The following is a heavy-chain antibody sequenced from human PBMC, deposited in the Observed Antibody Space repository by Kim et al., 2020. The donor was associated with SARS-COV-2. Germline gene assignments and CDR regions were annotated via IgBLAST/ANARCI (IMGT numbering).Heavy chain of an antibody. CDR1: GGSISSYY. V-gene: IGHV4-4*07. J-gene: IGHJ4*02. Sequence: SETLSLTCTVSGGSISSYYWSWIRQPAGKGLEWIGRIYTSGSTNYNPSLKSRVTMSVDTSKNQFSLKLSSVTAADTAVYYCARGRSIDQEPPFDYWGQGTPVTASS. CDR2: IYTSGST. D-gene: IGHD3-3*02. CDR3: ARGRSIDQEPPFDY.